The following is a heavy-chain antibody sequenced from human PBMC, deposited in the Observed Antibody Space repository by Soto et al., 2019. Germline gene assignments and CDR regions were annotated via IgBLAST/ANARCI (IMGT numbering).Heavy chain of an antibody. CDR1: GFTFSTYA. CDR2: ITASGGGT. Sequence: EVQLLESGGGLVQPGGSLRLSCSASGFTFSTYAMSWVRQAPGKGLEWVSGITASGGGTYYADSVQGRFTISRDNSKNTLYLQMKSLRAEDTAVYYCAKDKGGTTILTTFDYWGQGTLVTVSP. V-gene: IGHV3-23*01. D-gene: IGHD4-4*01. CDR3: AKDKGGTTILTTFDY. J-gene: IGHJ4*02.